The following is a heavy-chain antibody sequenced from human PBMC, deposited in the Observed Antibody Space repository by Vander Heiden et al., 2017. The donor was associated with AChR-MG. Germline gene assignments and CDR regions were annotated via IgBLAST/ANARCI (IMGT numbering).Heavy chain of an antibody. CDR1: GFPFSSYG. Sequence: QVQLVESGGGVVQPGRSLRLSCAASGFPFSSYGMHWVRQAPGKGLEWVAVISYDGSNKYYADSVKGRFTISRDNSKNTLYLQMNSLRAEDTAVYYCAKALISGSYFDYWGQGTLVTVSS. J-gene: IGHJ4*02. CDR3: AKALISGSYFDY. D-gene: IGHD1-26*01. V-gene: IGHV3-30*18. CDR2: ISYDGSNK.